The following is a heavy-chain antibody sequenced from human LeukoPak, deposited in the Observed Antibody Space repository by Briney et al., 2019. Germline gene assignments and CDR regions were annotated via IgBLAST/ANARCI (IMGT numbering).Heavy chain of an antibody. CDR3: AKATYSSSWNLYFDY. D-gene: IGHD6-13*01. Sequence: PGGSLRLSCAASGFSFSSYALSWVRQAPGEGLEWVSTISGSGGSTYYADSVKGRFTISRDNSKNTLYLQMNSLRAEDTAVYYCAKATYSSSWNLYFDYWGRGTLVTVSS. CDR1: GFSFSSYA. V-gene: IGHV3-23*01. CDR2: ISGSGGST. J-gene: IGHJ4*02.